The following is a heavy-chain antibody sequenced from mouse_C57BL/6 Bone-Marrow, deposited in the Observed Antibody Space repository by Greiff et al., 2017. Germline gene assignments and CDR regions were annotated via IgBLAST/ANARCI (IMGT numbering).Heavy chain of an antibody. Sequence: HVQLQQSGPGLVQPSQSLSITCTVSGFSLTSYGVHWVRQSPGKGLEWLGVIWRGGSTDYNAAFMSRLSITKDNSKSQVFFKMNSLQDDDTAIYXWAKSGRRHYFDYWGQGTTLTVSS. CDR1: GFSLTSYG. CDR3: AKSGRRHYFDY. D-gene: IGHD4-1*01. CDR2: IWRGGST. J-gene: IGHJ2*01. V-gene: IGHV2-5*01.